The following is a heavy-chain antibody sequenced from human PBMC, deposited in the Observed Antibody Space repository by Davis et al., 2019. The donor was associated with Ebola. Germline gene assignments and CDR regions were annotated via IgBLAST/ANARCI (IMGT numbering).Heavy chain of an antibody. CDR1: GYTFTSYD. Sequence: SVKVSCKASGYTFTSYDISWVRQAPGQGLEWMGGIIPIFGTTNYAQKFQGRVTITADESTSTAYMELSSLRSEDTAVYYCARGDHGDYYYGMDVWGQGTTVTVSS. CDR3: ARGDHGDYYYGMDV. D-gene: IGHD4-17*01. V-gene: IGHV1-69*13. CDR2: IIPIFGTT. J-gene: IGHJ6*02.